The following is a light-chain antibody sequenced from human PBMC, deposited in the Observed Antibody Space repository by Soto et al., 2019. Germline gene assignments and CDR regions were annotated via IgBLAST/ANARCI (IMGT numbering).Light chain of an antibody. J-gene: IGKJ1*01. CDR2: GAS. CDR3: QQYGNSWT. V-gene: IGKV3-20*01. CDR1: QSVSSSH. Sequence: EIVLTQSPGTLSLSPGERATLSCRASQSVSSSHLAWYQQKPGQAPRLLIYGASSRATGIPDRFSGSGSGTDFTLTISRAEPEDFAVYYCQQYGNSWTFGQGTKVEIK.